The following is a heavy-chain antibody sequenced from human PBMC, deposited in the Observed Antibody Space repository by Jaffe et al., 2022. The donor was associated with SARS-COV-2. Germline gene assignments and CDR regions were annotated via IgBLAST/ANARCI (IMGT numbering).Heavy chain of an antibody. D-gene: IGHD2-21*02. J-gene: IGHJ6*02. CDR1: GFTFSSYS. Sequence: EVQLVESGGGLVKPGGSLRLSCAASGFTFSSYSMNWVRQAPGKGLEWVSSISSSSSYIYYADSVKGRFTISRDNAKNSLYLQMNSLRAEDTAVYYCASSEVTTNYYYYGMDVWGQGTTVTVSS. CDR3: ASSEVTTNYYYYGMDV. CDR2: ISSSSSYI. V-gene: IGHV3-21*01.